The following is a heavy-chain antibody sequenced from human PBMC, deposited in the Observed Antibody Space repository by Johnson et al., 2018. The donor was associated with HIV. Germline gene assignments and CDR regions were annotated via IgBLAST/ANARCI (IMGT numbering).Heavy chain of an antibody. CDR2: INGSGIDI. J-gene: IGHJ3*02. CDR1: GFTVSSNY. V-gene: IGHV3-11*01. CDR3: AREPGSSSRLGAFDI. D-gene: IGHD6-13*01. Sequence: QVQLVESGGGLIQPGGSLRLSCAASGFTVSSNYMSWVRQAPGKGLEWVSYINGSGIDIYYAASVKGRFTISRDNAKNSLYLQMNSLRAEDTAVYYCAREPGSSSRLGAFDIWGQGTMVTVSS.